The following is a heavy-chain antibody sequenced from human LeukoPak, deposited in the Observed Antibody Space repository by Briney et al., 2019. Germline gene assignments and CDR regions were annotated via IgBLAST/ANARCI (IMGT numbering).Heavy chain of an antibody. Sequence: ASVKVSCKASGYTFTSYAMHWVRQAPGQRLEWMGWINAGNGNTKYSQKFQGRVTITRDTSASTAYMELSRLRSDDTAVYYCARVQARGYSYGLDNWFDPWGQGTLVTVSS. CDR3: ARVQARGYSYGLDNWFDP. J-gene: IGHJ5*02. CDR2: INAGNGNT. D-gene: IGHD5-18*01. V-gene: IGHV1-3*01. CDR1: GYTFTSYA.